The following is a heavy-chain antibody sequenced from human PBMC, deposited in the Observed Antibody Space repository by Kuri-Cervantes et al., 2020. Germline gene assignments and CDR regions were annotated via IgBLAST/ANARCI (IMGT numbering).Heavy chain of an antibody. CDR1: GFTFSGSA. Sequence: GESLKISCAASGFTFSGSAMHWVRQASGKGLEWVGRIRSKANSYATAYAASVKVRITIYRDDSKNTEKLQMNSLETEDTAVYYWTRPDYDFWRRYRFAYYGMDDWGQGTLVTVSS. J-gene: IGHJ4*02. V-gene: IGHV3-73*01. CDR2: IRSKANSYAT. D-gene: IGHD3-3*01. CDR3: TRPDYDFWRRYRFAYYGMDD.